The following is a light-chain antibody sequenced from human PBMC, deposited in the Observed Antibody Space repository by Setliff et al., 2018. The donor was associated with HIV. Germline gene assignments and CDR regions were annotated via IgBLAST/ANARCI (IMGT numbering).Light chain of an antibody. Sequence: QSALTQPASVSGSPGQSITISCTGTGSDVGGYSYVSWYQQHPGKAPKLIIYEVRNRPSGISNRFSGSKSGNTASLTISGLRAEDEADYYCSSYASSNTLPFGTGTKVTVL. CDR2: EVR. CDR3: SSYASSNTLP. CDR1: GSDVGGYSY. V-gene: IGLV2-14*01. J-gene: IGLJ1*01.